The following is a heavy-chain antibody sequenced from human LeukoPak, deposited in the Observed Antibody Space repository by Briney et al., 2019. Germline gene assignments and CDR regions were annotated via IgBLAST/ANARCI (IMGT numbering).Heavy chain of an antibody. CDR3: AGGPDTAMVGAYYMDV. CDR1: VGTFRRYA. Sequence: SLKVSCKPSVGTFRRYAVSSVRPAPGQGRRWMGGIIPMFGAANSTQKFRGRVTITRNTSLSTAYMALRSLRSQDPAVYYCAGGPDTAMVGAYYMDVWGKETTVTVSS. V-gene: IGHV1-69*05. J-gene: IGHJ6*03. D-gene: IGHD5-18*01. CDR2: IIPMFGAA.